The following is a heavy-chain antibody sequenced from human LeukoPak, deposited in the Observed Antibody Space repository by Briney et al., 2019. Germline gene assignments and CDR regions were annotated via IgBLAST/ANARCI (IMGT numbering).Heavy chain of an antibody. J-gene: IGHJ4*02. CDR3: VRDLREADH. CDR1: GFTFSAYC. Sequence: GGSLRLSCVASGFTFSAYCMHWVRQGPEKGLEWVSRICPDGSVVNHADSVKGRFTTSGDNAKNTVFLQMNSLRVDDTAVYYCVRDLREADHWGLGTLVTVSS. D-gene: IGHD3-10*01. V-gene: IGHV3-74*01. CDR2: ICPDGSVV.